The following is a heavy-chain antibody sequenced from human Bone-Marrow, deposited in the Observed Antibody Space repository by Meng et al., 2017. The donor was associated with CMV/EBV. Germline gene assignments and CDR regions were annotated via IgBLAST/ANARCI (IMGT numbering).Heavy chain of an antibody. Sequence: ASVKVSCKASGYTFTGYYMHWVRQAPGQGLEWMGWINPNSGGTNYAQKFQGRVTMTRDTSISTAYMELSRLRSDDTAVYYCARDSSVRRTTNAVHWGQGTLVTVPS. J-gene: IGHJ4*02. CDR2: INPNSGGT. D-gene: IGHD4-11*01. CDR3: ARDSSVRRTTNAVH. V-gene: IGHV1-2*02. CDR1: GYTFTGYY.